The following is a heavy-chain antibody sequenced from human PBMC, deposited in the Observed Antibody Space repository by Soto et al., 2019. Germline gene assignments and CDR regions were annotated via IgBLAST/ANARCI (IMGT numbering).Heavy chain of an antibody. CDR3: AKSGSHSYFDY. J-gene: IGHJ4*02. CDR1: EFTFSSYV. D-gene: IGHD1-26*01. Sequence: EVHLLESGGGLVQPGGSQRLSCAASEFTFSSYVMAWVRLAPGKGLEWVSSISPTTGNTYYADSVKGRFIISRDDSRNTVYLQMNSLRADDTAVYYCAKSGSHSYFDYWGQGTLVTVSS. V-gene: IGHV3-23*01. CDR2: ISPTTGNT.